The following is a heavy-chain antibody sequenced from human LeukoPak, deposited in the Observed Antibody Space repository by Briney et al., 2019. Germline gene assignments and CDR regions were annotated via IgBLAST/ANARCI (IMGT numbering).Heavy chain of an antibody. Sequence: GGSLRLSCAASGFTFDDYAMHWVRQAPGKGLEWVSGISWNSGSIGYADSVKGRFTISRDNAKNSLYLQMNSLRAEDTALYYCAKDTGDYGDYEFDYWGQGTLVTVSS. V-gene: IGHV3-9*01. J-gene: IGHJ4*02. CDR3: AKDTGDYGDYEFDY. CDR2: ISWNSGSI. D-gene: IGHD4-17*01. CDR1: GFTFDDYA.